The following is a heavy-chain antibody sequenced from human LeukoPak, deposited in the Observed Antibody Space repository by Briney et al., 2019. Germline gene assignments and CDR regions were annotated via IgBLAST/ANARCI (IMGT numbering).Heavy chain of an antibody. CDR3: ARGIEEWLYLYY. Sequence: GGSLRLSCAASGFTFRSYAMNWVRQAPGKGLEWVSAISGSGSATYYADSVKGRFTISRDNSKNTLYLQMDSLRAEDTAVYYCARGIEEWLYLYYWGQGALVTVAS. CDR1: GFTFRSYA. J-gene: IGHJ4*02. CDR2: ISGSGSAT. D-gene: IGHD3-3*01. V-gene: IGHV3-23*01.